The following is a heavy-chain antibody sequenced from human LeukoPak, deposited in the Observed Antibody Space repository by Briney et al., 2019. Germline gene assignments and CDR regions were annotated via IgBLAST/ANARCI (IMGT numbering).Heavy chain of an antibody. Sequence: PGGSLRLSCAASGFTFSSYAMHWVRQAPGKGLEWVSYISSSGSTIYYADSVKGRFTISRDNAKNSLYLQMNSLRAEDTAVYYCARDSGAIVGATTGAGGYWGQGTLVTVSS. J-gene: IGHJ4*02. D-gene: IGHD1-26*01. CDR1: GFTFSSYA. CDR3: ARDSGAIVGATTGAGGY. CDR2: ISSSGSTI. V-gene: IGHV3-48*03.